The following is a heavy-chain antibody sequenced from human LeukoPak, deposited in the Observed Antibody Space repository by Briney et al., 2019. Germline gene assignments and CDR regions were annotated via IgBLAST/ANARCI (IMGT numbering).Heavy chain of an antibody. CDR3: ARGYYYGSGSYYDP. CDR1: GGSFSGYY. J-gene: IGHJ5*02. Sequence: PSETLSLTCAVYGGSFSGYYWSWIRQPPGKGLEWIGEINHSGSTNYNPSLKSRVTISVDTSKNQFSLKLSSVTAADTAVSYCARGYYYGSGSYYDPWGQGTLVTVSS. D-gene: IGHD3-10*01. V-gene: IGHV4-34*01. CDR2: INHSGST.